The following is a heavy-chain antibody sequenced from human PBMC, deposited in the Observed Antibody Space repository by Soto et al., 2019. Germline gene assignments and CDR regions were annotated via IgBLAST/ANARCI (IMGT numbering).Heavy chain of an antibody. Sequence: PGGSLRLSCAASGFAFSSYGLHWVRQAPGKGLQWVALISHDGSNKYYADSVKGRFSISRDNAKDTVYLQMNSLRGEDTAVYYCAKDSGYSLGNHCDYWGKGTQVNISS. D-gene: IGHD5-18*01. V-gene: IGHV3-30*18. J-gene: IGHJ4*02. CDR2: ISHDGSNK. CDR3: AKDSGYSLGNHCDY. CDR1: GFAFSSYG.